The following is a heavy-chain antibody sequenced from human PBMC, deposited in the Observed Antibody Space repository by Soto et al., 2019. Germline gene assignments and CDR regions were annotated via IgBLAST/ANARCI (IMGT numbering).Heavy chain of an antibody. J-gene: IGHJ4*02. CDR2: ISYDGSNK. D-gene: IGHD2-15*01. CDR3: ASLGILLDY. CDR1: GFTFSSYA. V-gene: IGHV3-30-3*01. Sequence: QVQLVESGGGVVQPGRSLRLSCAASGFTFSSYAMHWVRQAPGKGLEWVAVISYDGSNKYYADSVKGRFTISRDNSKNPLYLQMNSLRAEDTAVYYCASLGILLDYWGQGTLVTVSS.